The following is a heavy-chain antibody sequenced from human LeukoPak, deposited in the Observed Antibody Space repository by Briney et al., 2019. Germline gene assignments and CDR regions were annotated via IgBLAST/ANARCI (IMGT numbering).Heavy chain of an antibody. V-gene: IGHV5-51*01. D-gene: IGHD5-18*01. CDR2: VFSDDSDT. Sequence: GESLKISCKGSGYTFSNHWIVWVRQMPGKGLECIGSVFSDDSDTTYSPSFQGQVTISVDKSISTAYLQWASLKTSDTAMYYCATMTRVTLSYFDPWGQGTLVIVSS. J-gene: IGHJ5*02. CDR3: ATMTRVTLSYFDP. CDR1: GYTFSNHW.